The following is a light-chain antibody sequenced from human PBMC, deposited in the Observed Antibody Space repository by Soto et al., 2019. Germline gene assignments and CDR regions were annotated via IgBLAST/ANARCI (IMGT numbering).Light chain of an antibody. CDR1: QNIRRN. CDR3: QQYEKWPPVT. Sequence: EIVMTQSPATLSVSPGERGTLSCRASQNIRRNLAWYQQKPGQAPRLLIYQASTRATGIPARFTGGGSGTEFTLTISSLQSEDFALDYCQQYEKWPPVTFGGGTKVEIK. V-gene: IGKV3-15*01. J-gene: IGKJ4*01. CDR2: QAS.